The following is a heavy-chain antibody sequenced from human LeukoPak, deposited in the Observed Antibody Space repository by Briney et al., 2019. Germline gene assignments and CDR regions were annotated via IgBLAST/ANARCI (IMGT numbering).Heavy chain of an antibody. CDR1: GGSINSYY. J-gene: IGHJ4*02. CDR2: IYSSGST. Sequence: SETLSLTCTVSGGSINSYYWSWIRQPAGKGLEWIGRIYSSGSTNYNPSLKSRVSMSVDTSKNQLSLKLTSVTAADTGVYYCARGGKATVVTMWGQGILVTVSS. D-gene: IGHD4-23*01. CDR3: ARGGKATVVTM. V-gene: IGHV4-4*07.